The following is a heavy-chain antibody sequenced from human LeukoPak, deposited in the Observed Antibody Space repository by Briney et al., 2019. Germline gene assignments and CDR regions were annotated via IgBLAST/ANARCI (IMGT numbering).Heavy chain of an antibody. CDR3: ATTKYYDFWSGYYTENYFDY. CDR1: GGSISSYY. D-gene: IGHD3-3*01. Sequence: KPSETLSLTCTVSGGSISSYYWSWIRQPPGKGLEWIGYIYYSGSTNYNPSLKSRVTISVDTSKNQFSLKLSSVTAADTAAYYCATTKYYDFWSGYYTENYFDYWGQGTLVTVSS. CDR2: IYYSGST. V-gene: IGHV4-59*01. J-gene: IGHJ4*02.